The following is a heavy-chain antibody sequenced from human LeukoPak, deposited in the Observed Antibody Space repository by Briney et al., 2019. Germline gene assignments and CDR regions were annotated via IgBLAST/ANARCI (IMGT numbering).Heavy chain of an antibody. CDR3: AGDLSSRGVISLDY. J-gene: IGHJ4*02. CDR2: IYSDGRT. D-gene: IGHD3-10*01. Sequence: SETLSLTCTVSGGSISNYYWSWIRQPAGKGLEWIGRIYSDGRTNYDLSLSSRLAMSVDTSKNQFSLKLSSVTAADTAVYYCAGDLSSRGVISLDYWGQGTLVTVSS. CDR1: GGSISNYY. V-gene: IGHV4-4*07.